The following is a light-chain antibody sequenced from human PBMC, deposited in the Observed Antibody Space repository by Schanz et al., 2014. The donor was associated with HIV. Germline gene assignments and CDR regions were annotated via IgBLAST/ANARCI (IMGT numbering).Light chain of an antibody. Sequence: QSALTQPASVSGSPGQSITIPCTGTYSDIGAYLYVSWYQQHPGKAPKLMIYEVTNRPSGVSNRFSGSKSGNTASLTISGLQAEDEAVYYCSSYTSSSTPYVFGSGTKLTVL. CDR2: EVT. V-gene: IGLV2-14*01. CDR1: YSDIGAYLY. J-gene: IGLJ1*01. CDR3: SSYTSSSTPYV.